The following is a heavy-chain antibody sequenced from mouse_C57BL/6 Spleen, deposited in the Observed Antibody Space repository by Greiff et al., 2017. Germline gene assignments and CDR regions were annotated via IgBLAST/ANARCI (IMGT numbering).Heavy chain of an antibody. Sequence: EVQLQQSGPELVKPGASVKISCKASGYTFTDYYMNWVKQSHGKSLEWIGDINPNNGGTSYNQKFKGKATLTVDKSSSTAYMELRSLTSEDSAVYYCAVPWDRYYYAMDYWGQGTSVTVTS. V-gene: IGHV1-26*01. J-gene: IGHJ4*01. CDR1: GYTFTDYY. D-gene: IGHD3-3*01. CDR3: AVPWDRYYYAMDY. CDR2: INPNNGGT.